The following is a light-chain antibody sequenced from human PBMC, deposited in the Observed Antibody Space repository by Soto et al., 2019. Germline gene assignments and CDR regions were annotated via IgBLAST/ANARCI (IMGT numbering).Light chain of an antibody. CDR1: QSVRKF. J-gene: IGKJ2*01. CDR2: DAS. V-gene: IGKV3-11*01. Sequence: EIVLTQSPATLSLSPGERATLSCRASQSVRKFLAWYQQKPGQDPRLLNYDASNRATGIPARFSGSGSGTDFTLTISSLEPEDFAVYYCQQRNNWYTFGQGTKLEIK. CDR3: QQRNNWYT.